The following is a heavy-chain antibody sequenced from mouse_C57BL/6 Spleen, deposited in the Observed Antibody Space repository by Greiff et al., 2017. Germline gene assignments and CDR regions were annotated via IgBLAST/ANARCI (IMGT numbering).Heavy chain of an antibody. CDR2: IYPRSGNT. V-gene: IGHV1-81*01. D-gene: IGHD1-1*01. J-gene: IGHJ1*03. CDR1: GYTFTSYG. CDR3: ARFYYGSYWYFDV. Sequence: VQLQESGAELARPGASVKLSCKASGYTFTSYGISWVKQRTGQGLEWIGEIYPRSGNTYYNEKFKGKATLTADKSSSTAYMELRSLTSEDSAVYFCARFYYGSYWYFDVWGTGTTVTVSS.